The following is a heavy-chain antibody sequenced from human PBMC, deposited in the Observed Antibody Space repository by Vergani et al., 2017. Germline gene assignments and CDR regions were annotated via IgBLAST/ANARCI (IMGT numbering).Heavy chain of an antibody. D-gene: IGHD6-19*01. Sequence: QLQLQQSGPGLVKPSETLFLTCTVSADSISSGSYYWGWIRQPPGKSLEWIGSIYYSGLTYYNPTLKSRVAISVDTSKTQFSLKVTAVTAAETAVYFCARQSPGSGWSPGDFDDWGQGILVTVSS. CDR3: ARQSPGSGWSPGDFDD. CDR2: IYYSGLT. V-gene: IGHV4-39*01. J-gene: IGHJ4*02. CDR1: ADSISSGSYY.